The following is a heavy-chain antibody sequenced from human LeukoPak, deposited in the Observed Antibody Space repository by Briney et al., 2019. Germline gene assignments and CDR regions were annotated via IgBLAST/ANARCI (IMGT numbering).Heavy chain of an antibody. D-gene: IGHD3-10*01. J-gene: IGHJ4*02. Sequence: GGSLRLSCAASGFTFSSYAMSWVRQAPGKGLEWVSAISGSGGSTYYADSVKGRFTISRDNSKNTLYLQMNSLRAEDTAVYYCAKEGVGSYGSEYYFDYWGQGTLVTVSS. CDR2: ISGSGGST. V-gene: IGHV3-23*01. CDR1: GFTFSSYA. CDR3: AKEGVGSYGSEYYFDY.